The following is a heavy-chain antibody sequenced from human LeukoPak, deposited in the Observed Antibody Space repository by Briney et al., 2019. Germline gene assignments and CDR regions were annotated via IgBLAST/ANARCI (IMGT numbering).Heavy chain of an antibody. D-gene: IGHD5-18*01. CDR3: AKSSYSIFDY. J-gene: IGHJ4*02. CDR2: IYSSGTT. V-gene: IGHV4-59*08. Sequence: SETLSLTCTVSGGSISSYYWSWIRQPPGKGLEWIGYIYSSGTTNYNASLKSRVTISVDTSKNQFSLKLSSVTAADTAVYYCAKSSYSIFDYWGQGTLVTVSS. CDR1: GGSISSYY.